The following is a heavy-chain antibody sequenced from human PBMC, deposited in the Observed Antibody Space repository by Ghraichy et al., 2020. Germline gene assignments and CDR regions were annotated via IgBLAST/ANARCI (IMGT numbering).Heavy chain of an antibody. CDR3: AKGIAAGTTTISYYYNGMDI. V-gene: IGHV3-23*01. CDR2: ISGSGGDT. Sequence: GSLNISCAASGFTFSNYVISWVRQAPGKGLEWVSAISGSGGDTYYPDSVKGRFTISRDNSKNTLYLQMNSLRAEDMAVYYCAKGIAAGTTTISYYYNGMDIWGQGTTVTVSS. J-gene: IGHJ6*02. D-gene: IGHD6-13*01. CDR1: GFTFSNYV.